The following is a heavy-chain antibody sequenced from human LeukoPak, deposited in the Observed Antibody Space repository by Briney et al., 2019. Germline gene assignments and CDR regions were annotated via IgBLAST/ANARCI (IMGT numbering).Heavy chain of an antibody. CDR2: VSGRDTST. CDR3: AKWGDYDVLTGYYDPDY. J-gene: IGHJ4*02. CDR1: GFTFSNYA. V-gene: IGHV3-23*01. Sequence: GASLRLSCAASGFTFSNYAMSWVRQAPGKGLGWVSAVSGRDTSTYYTDSVKGRFTISRDNSKNTLYLQMNSLSAEDTAIYYCAKWGDYDVLTGYYDPDYWGQGTLVTVSS. D-gene: IGHD3-9*01.